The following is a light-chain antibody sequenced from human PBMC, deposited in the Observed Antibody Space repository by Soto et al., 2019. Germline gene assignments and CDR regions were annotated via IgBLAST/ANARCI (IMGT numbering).Light chain of an antibody. J-gene: IGLJ3*02. Sequence: QSVLTQPPSVSGPPGQRVTISCTGSSSNIGAGYDVHWYQQLPGTAPKLLIYGNSNRPSGVPDRFSGSKSGTSASLAITGLQAEDEADYCCQSYDSSLSGSWVFVGGTKLTVL. CDR1: SSNIGAGYD. CDR3: QSYDSSLSGSWV. V-gene: IGLV1-40*01. CDR2: GNS.